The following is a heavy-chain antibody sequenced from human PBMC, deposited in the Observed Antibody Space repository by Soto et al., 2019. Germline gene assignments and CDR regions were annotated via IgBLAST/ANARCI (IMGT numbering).Heavy chain of an antibody. J-gene: IGHJ4*02. Sequence: GGSLRLSCAASGFTFSSYAMSWVRQAPGKGLEWVSAISGSGGSTYYADSVKGRFTISRDNSKNTLYLQMNSLRAEDTAVYYCAKDDGAGRYCSGGSCYSHFDYWGQGTLVTVSS. D-gene: IGHD2-15*01. CDR3: AKDDGAGRYCSGGSCYSHFDY. CDR1: GFTFSSYA. CDR2: ISGSGGST. V-gene: IGHV3-23*01.